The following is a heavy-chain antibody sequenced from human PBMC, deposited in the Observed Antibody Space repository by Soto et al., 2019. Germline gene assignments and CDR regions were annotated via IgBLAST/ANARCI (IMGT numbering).Heavy chain of an antibody. CDR2: INPNSGGT. J-gene: IGHJ6*02. CDR1: GYTFTGYY. D-gene: IGHD3-3*01. V-gene: IGHV1-2*02. Sequence: ASVKVSCKASGYTFTGYYMHWVRQAPGQGLEWMGWINPNSGGTNYAQKFQGRVTMTRDTSISTAYMELSRLRSDDTAVYYCAGLRFSYDFWSGYSYGMDVWGQGTTVTVSS. CDR3: AGLRFSYDFWSGYSYGMDV.